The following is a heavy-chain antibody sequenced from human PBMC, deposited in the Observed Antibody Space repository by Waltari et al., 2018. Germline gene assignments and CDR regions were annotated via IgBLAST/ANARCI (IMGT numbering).Heavy chain of an antibody. D-gene: IGHD3-3*01. CDR1: GGSISSSSYD. Sequence: LQLQESGPGLVKPSETLSLTCTVSGGSISSSSYDSGWIRQPPGQGLEWIGSIYYSGSTYYNPSLKSRVTISVDTSKNQFSLKLSSVTAADTAVYYCARHARTVLRFLEWLPSYFDYWGQGTLVTVSS. CDR2: IYYSGST. V-gene: IGHV4-39*01. CDR3: ARHARTVLRFLEWLPSYFDY. J-gene: IGHJ4*02.